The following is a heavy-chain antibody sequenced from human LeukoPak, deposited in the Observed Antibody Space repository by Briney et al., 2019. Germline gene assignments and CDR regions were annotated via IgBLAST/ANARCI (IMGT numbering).Heavy chain of an antibody. Sequence: PGGSLRLSCAASGFIFSNYWMSWVRQAPGKGLEWVANIKRDGSEKYYVDSVKGRFTVSRDDAKNSLYLQINSLRVEDTAVYYCARETPRRGETRDGYRWGQGTVVTVSS. CDR1: GFIFSNYW. J-gene: IGHJ4*02. V-gene: IGHV3-7*01. CDR3: ARETPRRGETRDGYR. D-gene: IGHD5-24*01. CDR2: IKRDGSEK.